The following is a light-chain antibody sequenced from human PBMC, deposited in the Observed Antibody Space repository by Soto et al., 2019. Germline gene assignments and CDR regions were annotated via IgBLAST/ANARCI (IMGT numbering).Light chain of an antibody. CDR2: DTS. V-gene: IGKV3-20*01. J-gene: IGKJ1*01. Sequence: EIVLTQSPGTLSLSPGERATLSCRASQSVSSSYLAWYRQKPGQAPRLLIYDTSSRATGIPDRFSGSGSGTDFTLAISRLEPEDFAVYYCQQCGSSPSFGQGTKVELK. CDR3: QQCGSSPS. CDR1: QSVSSSY.